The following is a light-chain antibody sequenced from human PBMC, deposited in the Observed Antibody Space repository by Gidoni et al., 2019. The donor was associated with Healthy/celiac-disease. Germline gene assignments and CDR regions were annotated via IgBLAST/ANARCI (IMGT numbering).Light chain of an antibody. V-gene: IGKV3-15*01. CDR2: GSS. Sequence: EIVMTQSPATMAVSQGERATLSCSASQSVSSNLAWYQLKPGQAPSLLIYGSSTRATGIPARFSGSGSGTEFTLTISSLQSEDFAVYYCQQYNNWPPRFTFXGXTKVEIK. CDR1: QSVSSN. J-gene: IGKJ4*01. CDR3: QQYNNWPPRFT.